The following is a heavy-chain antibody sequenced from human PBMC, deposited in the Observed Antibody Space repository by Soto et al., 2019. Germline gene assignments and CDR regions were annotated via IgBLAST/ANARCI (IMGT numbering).Heavy chain of an antibody. Sequence: GGSLRLSCEASGLTFISYSMSWVLQAPGKGLEWVSMISFKGGTTYYADSVKGRFTISRDNSKNTVYLQMNNLGADDTAVYYCASVLEWLFSDYWGQGIPVTVSS. V-gene: IGHV3-23*01. J-gene: IGHJ4*01. CDR2: ISFKGGTT. D-gene: IGHD3-3*01. CDR1: GLTFISYS. CDR3: ASVLEWLFSDY.